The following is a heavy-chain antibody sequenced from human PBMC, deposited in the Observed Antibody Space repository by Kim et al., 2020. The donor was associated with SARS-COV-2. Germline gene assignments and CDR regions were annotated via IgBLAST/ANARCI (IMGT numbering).Heavy chain of an antibody. CDR1: GYTFTSYG. Sequence: ASVKVSCKASGYTFTSYGISWVRQAPGQGLEWMGWISAYNGNTNYAQKLQGRVTMTTDTSTSTAYMELRSLRSDDTAVYYCARDGYYDSSGQSDYYYYYMDVWGKGTTVTVSS. V-gene: IGHV1-18*01. D-gene: IGHD3-22*01. CDR3: ARDGYYDSSGQSDYYYYYMDV. CDR2: ISAYNGNT. J-gene: IGHJ6*03.